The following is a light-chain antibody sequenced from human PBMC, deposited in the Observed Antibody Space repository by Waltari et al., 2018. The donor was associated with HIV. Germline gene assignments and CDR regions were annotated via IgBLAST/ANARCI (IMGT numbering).Light chain of an antibody. V-gene: IGLV4-69*01. CDR3: QTWGTGIAV. CDR2: VNSDGSH. J-gene: IGLJ3*02. CDR1: SGHSSQA. Sequence: QPVLTQPPSHSGPLAASVKLTCTLSSGHSSQAIAWHPQQPEKGPRFLMKVNSDGSHNRGAGIPDRFSGSTYGAERYLTISSLQSEDEADYYCQTWGTGIAVFGGGTKLTVL.